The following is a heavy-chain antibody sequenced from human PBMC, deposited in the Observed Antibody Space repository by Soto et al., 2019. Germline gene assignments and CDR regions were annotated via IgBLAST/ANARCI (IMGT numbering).Heavy chain of an antibody. J-gene: IGHJ4*02. D-gene: IGHD6-6*01. CDR2: ISQSGPT. CDR1: GGSLSGYY. Sequence: ETLSLICGVYGGSLSGYYWSWIREPPGKVLEWSGEISQSGPTNYSPSLKSRVSISIDTSKKQFSLNFASVSAADTAVYYCARAPKVSGSSQTRPDFWGQATLVTASS. CDR3: ARAPKVSGSSQTRPDF. V-gene: IGHV4-34*01.